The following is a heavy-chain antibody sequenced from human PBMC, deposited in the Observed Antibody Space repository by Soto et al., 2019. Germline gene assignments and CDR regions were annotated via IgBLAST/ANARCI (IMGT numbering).Heavy chain of an antibody. D-gene: IGHD3-9*01. V-gene: IGHV4-31*03. CDR3: ARDSGTYYDILSGSPPGHFDY. Sequence: SETLSLTCTVSGGSISSGGYYWSWIRQHPGKGLEWIGYIYYSGSTYYNPSLKSRVTISVDTSKNQFSLKLSSVTAADTAVYYCARDSGTYYDILSGSPPGHFDYWGQGTLVTVSS. CDR2: IYYSGST. J-gene: IGHJ4*02. CDR1: GGSISSGGYY.